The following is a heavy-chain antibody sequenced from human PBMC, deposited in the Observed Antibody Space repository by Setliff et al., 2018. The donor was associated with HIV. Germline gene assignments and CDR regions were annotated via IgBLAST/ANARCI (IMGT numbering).Heavy chain of an antibody. CDR3: ARAGPSGYYGSVSPYYYSYRMDV. D-gene: IGHD3-10*01. V-gene: IGHV1-18*01. CDR1: LYTFTTYG. CDR2: ISAYNGNT. Sequence: SFNFSFNSSLYTFTTYGISWVRQAPGQGPEWMGWISAYNGNTNYAQKLQGRVTMTTDTSTSTAYMERRSLRSDDTAVYYCARAGPSGYYGSVSPYYYSYRMDVWCQGTTVTVSS. J-gene: IGHJ6*02.